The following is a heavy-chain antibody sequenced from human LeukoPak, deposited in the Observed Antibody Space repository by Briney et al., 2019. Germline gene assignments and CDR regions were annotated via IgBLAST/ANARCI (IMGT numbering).Heavy chain of an antibody. V-gene: IGHV4-34*01. J-gene: IGHJ2*01. Sequence: PSETLSLTCTVSGGSISSYYWIWIRQPPGKGLEWIGEISQSGSTNYNPSLKSRVTISLDTAKNQFSLKLSSVTAADTAVYYCARAYHNWYFDLWGRGTLVTVSS. CDR2: ISQSGST. CDR1: GGSISSYY. CDR3: ARAYHNWYFDL. D-gene: IGHD2-2*01.